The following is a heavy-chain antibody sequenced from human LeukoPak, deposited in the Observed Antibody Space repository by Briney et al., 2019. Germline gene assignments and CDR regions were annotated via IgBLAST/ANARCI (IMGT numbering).Heavy chain of an antibody. CDR3: ARGQCTSTSCDPGHFDF. CDR1: GYSISTGYY. Sequence: SETLSLTCTVSGYSISTGYYWSWIRQPAGKGLEWIGRMYISGYTNYNPSLKSRVAISIDTSKNQFSLKLSSVTAADTAVYYCARGQCTSTSCDPGHFDFWGQGTQVTVSS. J-gene: IGHJ4*02. CDR2: MYISGYT. V-gene: IGHV4-4*07. D-gene: IGHD2-2*01.